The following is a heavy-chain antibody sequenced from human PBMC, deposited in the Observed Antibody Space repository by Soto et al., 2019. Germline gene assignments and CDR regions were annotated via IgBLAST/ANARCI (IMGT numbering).Heavy chain of an antibody. D-gene: IGHD3-16*01. CDR2: INAGNGNT. CDR3: ARDSELTYDYIWGSFAEYFQH. Sequence: ASVKVSCKASGGTFSSYAISWVRQAPGQRLEWMGWINAGNGNTKYSQKFQGRVTITRDTSASTAYMELSSLRSEDTAVYYCARDSELTYDYIWGSFAEYFQHWG. CDR1: GGTFSSYA. J-gene: IGHJ1*01. V-gene: IGHV1-3*01.